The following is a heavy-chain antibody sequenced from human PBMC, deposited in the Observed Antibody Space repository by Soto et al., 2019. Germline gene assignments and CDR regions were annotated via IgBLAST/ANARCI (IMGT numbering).Heavy chain of an antibody. J-gene: IGHJ3*02. CDR3: ARANPNAFDI. V-gene: IGHV3-48*04. D-gene: IGHD7-27*01. Sequence: GGSLRLSCAASGFTFSSYSMNWVRQAPGKGLEWVSYISSSSTIYYADSVKGRFTISRDNAKNSLYLQMNSLRAEDTAVYYCARANPNAFDIWGQGTMVTVSS. CDR1: GFTFSSYS. CDR2: ISSSSTI.